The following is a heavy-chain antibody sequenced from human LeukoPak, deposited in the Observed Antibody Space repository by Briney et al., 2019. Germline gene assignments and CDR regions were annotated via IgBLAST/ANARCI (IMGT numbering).Heavy chain of an antibody. V-gene: IGHV4-30-4*07. CDR1: GDSISSGGYS. D-gene: IGHD6-13*01. Sequence: SETLSLTCAVSGDSISSGGYSWSWIRQPPGKGLEWIAYIHDSGSTYNNPSLKTRLSISIDTSKNQFSLKLNSVTAADTAVYYCARRIAAEGKNWFDPWGQGTLVTVSS. J-gene: IGHJ5*02. CDR2: IHDSGST. CDR3: ARRIAAEGKNWFDP.